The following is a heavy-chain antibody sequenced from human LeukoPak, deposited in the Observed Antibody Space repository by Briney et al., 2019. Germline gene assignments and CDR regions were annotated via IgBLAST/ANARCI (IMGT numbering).Heavy chain of an antibody. CDR2: ISGSGANT. D-gene: IGHD4-17*01. V-gene: IGHV3-23*01. Sequence: GGSLRLSCAASGCTFSIYGMNWVRQAPGKGLEWVSAISGSGANTHYADSVKGRFTISRDNSENTLYLQINSLRAEDTAIYYCAKVHGDWAGNYFDYWGQGTLVSVSS. CDR3: AKVHGDWAGNYFDY. J-gene: IGHJ4*02. CDR1: GCTFSIYG.